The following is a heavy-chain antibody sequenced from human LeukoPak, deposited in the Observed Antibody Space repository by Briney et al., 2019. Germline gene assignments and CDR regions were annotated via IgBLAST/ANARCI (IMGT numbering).Heavy chain of an antibody. J-gene: IGHJ4*02. V-gene: IGHV4-4*07. CDR3: ARHGGEAVVGSFWGLDY. D-gene: IGHD3-16*01. CDR1: GGSISSYY. CDR2: IYTSGST. Sequence: PSETLSLTCTVSGGSISSYYWSWIRQPAGKGLEWIGRIYTSGSTNYNPSLKSRVTMSVDTSKNQFSLKLSSVTAADTAVYYCARHGGEAVVGSFWGLDYWGQGTLVTVSS.